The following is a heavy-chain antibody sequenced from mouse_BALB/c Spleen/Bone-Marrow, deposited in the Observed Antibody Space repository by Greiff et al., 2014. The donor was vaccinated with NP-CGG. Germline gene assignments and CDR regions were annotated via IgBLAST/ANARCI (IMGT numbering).Heavy chain of an antibody. CDR1: GFSLTGYG. V-gene: IGHV2-6-7*01. J-gene: IGHJ4*01. Sequence: VKLVESGPGLVAPSQSLSITCTVSGFSLTGYGVSWVRQPPGKGLEWLGMIWGDGSTDYNSALKSRLSFNKDNSKSQVFLKMNSLQTDDTARYYCARDSFLITRALDYWGQGTSVTVSS. CDR3: ARDSFLITRALDY. D-gene: IGHD2-4*01. CDR2: IWGDGST.